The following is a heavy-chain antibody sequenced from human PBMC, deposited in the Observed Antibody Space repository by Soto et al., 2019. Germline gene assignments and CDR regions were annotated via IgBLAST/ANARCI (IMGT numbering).Heavy chain of an antibody. J-gene: IGHJ4*02. CDR2: LSYDGNNI. V-gene: IGHV3-30-3*01. D-gene: IGHD5-18*01. Sequence: VQLVETGGGLIQPGRSLRLSCAASGFTFSNYAIHWVRQAPGKGLEWVAVLSYDGNNIHYADSVKGRFTVSRDNSKNTLFLQMNSLRAEDTALYYCARGPIGDAAMVTNYFDYWGQGTLVTVSS. CDR1: GFTFSNYA. CDR3: ARGPIGDAAMVTNYFDY.